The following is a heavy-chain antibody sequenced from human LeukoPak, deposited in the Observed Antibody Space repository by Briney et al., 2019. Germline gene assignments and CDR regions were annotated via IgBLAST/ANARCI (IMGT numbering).Heavy chain of an antibody. Sequence: GGSLRLSCAASGFTVSSNYMSWVRQAPGKGLEWVSVIYSGGSTYYADSVKGRFTISRDNSKNTLYLQMNSLRAEDTAVYYCARPRGYQTSYFDYWGQGTLVTVSS. CDR3: ARPRGYQTSYFDY. CDR2: IYSGGST. D-gene: IGHD5-18*01. V-gene: IGHV3-66*01. J-gene: IGHJ4*02. CDR1: GFTVSSNY.